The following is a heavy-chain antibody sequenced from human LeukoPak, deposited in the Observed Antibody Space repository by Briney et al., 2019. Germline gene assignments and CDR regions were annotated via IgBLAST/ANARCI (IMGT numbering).Heavy chain of an antibody. CDR1: GFTFSSYA. Sequence: GGSLRLSCAASGFTFSSYAMHWVRQAPGKGLEWVAVISYDGSNKYYADSVKGRFTISRDNSKNTLYLQMNSLRAEDTAVYYCARATMVRGVIFWFDPWGQGTLVTVSS. V-gene: IGHV3-30-3*01. CDR3: ARATMVRGVIFWFDP. D-gene: IGHD3-10*01. CDR2: ISYDGSNK. J-gene: IGHJ5*02.